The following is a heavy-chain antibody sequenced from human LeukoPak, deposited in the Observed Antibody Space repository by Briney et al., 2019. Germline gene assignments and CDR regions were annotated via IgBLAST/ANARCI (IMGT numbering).Heavy chain of an antibody. J-gene: IGHJ6*03. D-gene: IGHD5-24*01. CDR1: GFTFSSYG. V-gene: IGHV3-30*18. CDR3: AKDPTTVEMATNYNYYYYMDV. Sequence: GGSLRLSCAASGFTFSSYGMSWVRQAPGKGLEWVAVISYDGSNKYYADSVKGRFTISRDNSKNTLYLQMNSLRAEDTAVYYCAKDPTTVEMATNYNYYYYMDVWGKGTTVTISS. CDR2: ISYDGSNK.